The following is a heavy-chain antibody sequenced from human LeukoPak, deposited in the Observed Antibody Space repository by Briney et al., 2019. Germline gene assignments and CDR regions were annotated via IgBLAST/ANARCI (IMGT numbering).Heavy chain of an antibody. D-gene: IGHD1-7*01. Sequence: GGSLRLSCAASGFTFSSYAMSWVRQAPGKGLEWVSAISGSGGSTYYADSVKGRFTISRDNSKNTLYLQMNSLRAEDTAVYYCAKGKDNWNYAEYFQRWGQGTLVTVSS. CDR3: AKGKDNWNYAEYFQR. CDR1: GFTFSSYA. J-gene: IGHJ1*01. CDR2: ISGSGGST. V-gene: IGHV3-23*01.